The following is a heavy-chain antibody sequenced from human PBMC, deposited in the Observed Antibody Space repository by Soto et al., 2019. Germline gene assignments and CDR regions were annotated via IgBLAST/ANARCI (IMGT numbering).Heavy chain of an antibody. CDR1: GGSISSYY. CDR3: ARGGYDFDY. J-gene: IGHJ4*02. D-gene: IGHD3-22*01. V-gene: IGHV4-59*01. CDR2: IYYSGST. Sequence: SETLSLTCTVSGGSISSYYWSWIRQPPGKGLEWIGYIYYSGSTNYNPSLKSRVTISVDTSKNQFSLKLSSVTAADTAVYYCARGGYDFDYWGQGTLVTVSS.